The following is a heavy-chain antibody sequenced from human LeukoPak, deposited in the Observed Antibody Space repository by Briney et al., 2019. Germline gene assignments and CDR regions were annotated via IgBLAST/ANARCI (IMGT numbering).Heavy chain of an antibody. Sequence: SETLSLTCTVSGGSISSYYWSWIRQPPGKGLEWIGYIYYSGSTNYNPSLKSRVTISVDTSKNQFSLKLSSVTAADTAVYYCATTYYYDSSGYSAFDYWGQGTLVTVPS. V-gene: IGHV4-59*01. D-gene: IGHD3-22*01. CDR1: GGSISSYY. J-gene: IGHJ4*02. CDR3: ATTYYYDSSGYSAFDY. CDR2: IYYSGST.